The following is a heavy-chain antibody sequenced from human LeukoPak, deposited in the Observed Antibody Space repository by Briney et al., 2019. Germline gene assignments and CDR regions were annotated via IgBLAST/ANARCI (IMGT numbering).Heavy chain of an antibody. D-gene: IGHD1-26*01. V-gene: IGHV3-21*01. J-gene: IGHJ3*02. CDR1: GFTFSTYN. CDR3: ARDVGASAPDAFDI. Sequence: GGSLRLSCTASGFTFSTYNMNWVRQAPGKGLEWVSSISTSSNYIYYADSVKGRFTISRDNAKNSLYLQMNSLRVEDTDVYYCARDVGASAPDAFDIWGEGTMVTVSS. CDR2: ISTSSNYI.